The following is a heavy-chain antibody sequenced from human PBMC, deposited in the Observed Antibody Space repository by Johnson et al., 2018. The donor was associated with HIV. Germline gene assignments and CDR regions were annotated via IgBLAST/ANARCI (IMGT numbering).Heavy chain of an antibody. CDR3: ARVGGSWMLDAFDI. CDR1: GFSFSNYA. CDR2: ISYDGSNK. J-gene: IGHJ3*02. D-gene: IGHD3-10*01. V-gene: IGHV3-30*04. Sequence: QVQLMESGGGVVQPGRSLRLSCAASGFSFSNYAMHWVRQAPGKGLEWVAVISYDGSNKYYADSVKGRFTISRDNSKNTLYLQMNSLRAGDSAVYFCARVGGSWMLDAFDIWGQGTVVTVSS.